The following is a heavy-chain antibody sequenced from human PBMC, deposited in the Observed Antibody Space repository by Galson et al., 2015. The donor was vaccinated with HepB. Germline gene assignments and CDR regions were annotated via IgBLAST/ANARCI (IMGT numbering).Heavy chain of an antibody. Sequence: QSGAEVKKPGESLKISCKGSGYSFTSYWIGWVRQMPGKGLEWMGIIYPGGSNTRYSPSFEGQVTISADKSISTAYLQWSSLKASDTAIYYCAVGLYSSSWYGDYWGQGTLVTVSS. D-gene: IGHD6-13*01. CDR1: GYSFTSYW. V-gene: IGHV5-51*01. J-gene: IGHJ4*02. CDR2: IYPGGSNT. CDR3: AVGLYSSSWYGDY.